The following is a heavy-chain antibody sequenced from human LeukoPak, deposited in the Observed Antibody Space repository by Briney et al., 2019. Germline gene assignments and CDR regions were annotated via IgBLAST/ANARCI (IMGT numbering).Heavy chain of an antibody. CDR3: ARGPPGIVGANSLFDY. CDR1: GGTFSSYA. CDR2: IIPIFGTA. J-gene: IGHJ4*02. V-gene: IGHV1-69*01. D-gene: IGHD1-26*01. Sequence: SVRVSCKASGGTFSSYAISWVRQAPGQGLEWMGGIIPIFGTANYAQKFQGRVTITADESTSTAYMELSSLRSEDTAVYYCARGPPGIVGANSLFDYWGQGTLVTVSS.